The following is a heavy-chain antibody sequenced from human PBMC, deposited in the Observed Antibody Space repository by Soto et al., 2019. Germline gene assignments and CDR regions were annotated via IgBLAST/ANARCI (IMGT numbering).Heavy chain of an antibody. CDR2: VRRKAYGGTT. D-gene: IGHD2-2*01. CDR3: TRDSDVPLEYCSSTSCHTDYYDYGMDV. J-gene: IGHJ6*02. CDR1: GFTFGDYA. Sequence: SLRLSCTASGFTFGDYAMSWFRQAPGKGVEWVGFVRRKAYGGTTEYAASVKGRFTISRDDSKSSAYLQMNSLKTEDTAVYYCTRDSDVPLEYCSSTSCHTDYYDYGMDVWGQGTTVTVSS. V-gene: IGHV3-49*03.